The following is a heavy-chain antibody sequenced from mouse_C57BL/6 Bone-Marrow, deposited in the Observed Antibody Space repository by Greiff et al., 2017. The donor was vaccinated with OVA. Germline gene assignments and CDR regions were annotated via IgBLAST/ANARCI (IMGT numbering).Heavy chain of an antibody. Sequence: QVHVKQSGAELVRPGASVKLSCKASGYTFTDYYINWVKQRPGQGLEWIARIYPGSGNTYYNEKFKGKATLTAEKSSSTAYMQLSSLTSEDSAVYFCARGGYYPSWYFDVWGTGTTVTVSS. CDR1: GYTFTDYY. V-gene: IGHV1-76*01. J-gene: IGHJ1*03. CDR2: IYPGSGNT. D-gene: IGHD2-1*01. CDR3: ARGGYYPSWYFDV.